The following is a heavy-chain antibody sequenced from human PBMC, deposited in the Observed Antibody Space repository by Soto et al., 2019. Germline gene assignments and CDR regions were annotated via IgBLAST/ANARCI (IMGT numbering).Heavy chain of an antibody. D-gene: IGHD6-19*01. Sequence: GGSLRLSCAASRFTFSDYSMNWVRQAPGKGLEWVSYISGGRETIYYADSVRGRFTISRDNAKNSLFLQMNSLRDEDTAVYYCARESPSSQWLPTRYFDYWGQGTQVTVYS. V-gene: IGHV3-48*02. CDR3: ARESPSSQWLPTRYFDY. CDR2: ISGGRETI. CDR1: RFTFSDYS. J-gene: IGHJ4*02.